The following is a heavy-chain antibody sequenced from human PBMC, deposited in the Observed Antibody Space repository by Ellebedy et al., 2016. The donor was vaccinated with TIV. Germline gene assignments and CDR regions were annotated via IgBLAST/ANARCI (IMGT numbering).Heavy chain of an antibody. V-gene: IGHV3-23*01. J-gene: IGHJ3*02. Sequence: GESLKISCAASGFTFSSYAMSWVRQAPGKGLEWVSAISGSGGSTYYADSVKGRFTISRDNSKNTLYLQMNSLRAEDTAVYYCAKDLRYYDSSGYGDAFDIWGQGTMVTVSS. CDR2: ISGSGGST. CDR1: GFTFSSYA. CDR3: AKDLRYYDSSGYGDAFDI. D-gene: IGHD3-22*01.